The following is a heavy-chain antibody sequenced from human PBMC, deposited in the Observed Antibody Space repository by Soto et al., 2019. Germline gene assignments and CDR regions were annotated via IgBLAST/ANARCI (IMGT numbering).Heavy chain of an antibody. CDR2: IYYSGST. V-gene: IGHV4-59*01. D-gene: IGHD3-16*01. J-gene: IGHJ6*03. Sequence: SETLSLTCPVSGGSISSYYWSWIRQPPGKGLEWIGYIYYSGSTNYNPSLKSRVTISVDTSKNQFSLKLSSVTAADTAVYYCARVPQVGGSYYYYMDVWGKGTTVTVSS. CDR3: ARVPQVGGSYYYYMDV. CDR1: GGSISSYY.